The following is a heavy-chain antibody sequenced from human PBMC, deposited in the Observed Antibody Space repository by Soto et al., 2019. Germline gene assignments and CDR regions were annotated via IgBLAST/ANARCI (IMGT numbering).Heavy chain of an antibody. Sequence: PGGSLRLSCAASGFTFSSYAMHWVRQAPGKGLEWVAVIAYDGSNKYYADSVKGRFTISRDNSKNTLYLQMNSLRAEDTAEYYCARDPYYYDSSGPAGDYYYYGMDVWGQGTTVTVSS. J-gene: IGHJ6*02. D-gene: IGHD3-22*01. CDR1: GFTFSSYA. CDR3: ARDPYYYDSSGPAGDYYYYGMDV. V-gene: IGHV3-30-3*01. CDR2: IAYDGSNK.